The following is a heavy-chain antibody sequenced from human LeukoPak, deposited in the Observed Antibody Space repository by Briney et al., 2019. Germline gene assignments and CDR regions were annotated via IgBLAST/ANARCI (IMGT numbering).Heavy chain of an antibody. J-gene: IGHJ5*02. Sequence: KASETLSLTCTASGGSISSSSYYWGWIRQPPGKGLEWIGSIYYSGSTYYNPSLKSRVTMSVDTSKKQFSLKLSSVTAADTAVYYCARHAVEAASRWFDPWGQGTLVTVSS. CDR1: GGSISSSSYY. CDR2: IYYSGST. V-gene: IGHV4-39*01. D-gene: IGHD1-1*01. CDR3: ARHAVEAASRWFDP.